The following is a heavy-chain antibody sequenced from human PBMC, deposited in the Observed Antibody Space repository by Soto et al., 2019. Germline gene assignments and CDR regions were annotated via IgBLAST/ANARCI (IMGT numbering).Heavy chain of an antibody. V-gene: IGHV3-30-3*01. J-gene: IGHJ6*02. D-gene: IGHD2-15*01. Sequence: GGSLRLSRAASGFTFRNYAMHWVRQAPGKGLECVAVISYDGGNKFYRDYVKGRFTISRDNSKNTLYLQINSLRYEDTAVYYCARGDREDIAVVIGVRPGEYGVDVWGQGTTVTVSS. CDR1: GFTFRNYA. CDR3: ARGDREDIAVVIGVRPGEYGVDV. CDR2: ISYDGGNK.